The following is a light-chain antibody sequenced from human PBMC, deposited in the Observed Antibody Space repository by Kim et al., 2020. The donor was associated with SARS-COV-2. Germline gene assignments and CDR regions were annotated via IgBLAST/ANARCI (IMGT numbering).Light chain of an antibody. Sequence: SVSPGPTATITCSGDKLGDKSACWYQQRPGPSPVMVIYQDTKRPSGIPERFSGSNSGNTATLTISGTQAMDEADYYCQAWDSSTGVFGGGTQLTVL. V-gene: IGLV3-1*01. CDR1: KLGDKS. CDR2: QDT. CDR3: QAWDSSTGV. J-gene: IGLJ3*02.